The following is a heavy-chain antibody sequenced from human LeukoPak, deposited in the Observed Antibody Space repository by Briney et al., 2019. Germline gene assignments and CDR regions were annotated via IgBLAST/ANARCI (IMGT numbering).Heavy chain of an antibody. J-gene: IGHJ4*02. CDR1: GFTFSSYG. CDR2: IWYDGSNK. V-gene: IGHV3-33*01. CDR3: AREKRMITFGGVIVIPGDY. Sequence: GRSLRLSCAASGFTFSSYGMHWVRQAPGKGLEWVAVIWYDGSNKYYADSVKGRFTISRDNSKNTLYLQMNSLRAEDTAVYYCAREKRMITFGGVIVIPGDYWGQGTLVAVSS. D-gene: IGHD3-16*02.